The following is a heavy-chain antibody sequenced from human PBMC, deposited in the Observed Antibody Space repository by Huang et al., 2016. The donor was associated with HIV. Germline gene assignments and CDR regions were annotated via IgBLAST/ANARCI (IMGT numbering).Heavy chain of an antibody. V-gene: IGHV4-59*11. CDR1: GGSISSHY. CDR3: ARDTMVRGFDY. Sequence: QVQLQESGPGLVKPSETLSLTCTVSGGSISSHYWSWIRQPPGKGLEWIGGIYYSGSTNYTPSLKSRVTISVDTSKNQVSLKLSSVTAADTAVYYCARDTMVRGFDYWGQGTLVTVSS. CDR2: IYYSGST. J-gene: IGHJ4*02. D-gene: IGHD3-10*01.